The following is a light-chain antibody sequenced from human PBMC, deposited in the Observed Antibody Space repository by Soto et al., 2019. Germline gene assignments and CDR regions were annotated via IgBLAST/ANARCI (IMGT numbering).Light chain of an antibody. Sequence: QSVLTQPASVSGSPGQSITISCPGTSSDVGGYNYVSWYQQHPGKAPKLMIYEVSNRPSGVSNRFSGSKSGNTASLTISGLQAEDEADYYCSSYTSSSTLEAFGTGTKVTVL. V-gene: IGLV2-14*01. CDR3: SSYTSSSTLEA. CDR1: SSDVGGYNY. J-gene: IGLJ1*01. CDR2: EVS.